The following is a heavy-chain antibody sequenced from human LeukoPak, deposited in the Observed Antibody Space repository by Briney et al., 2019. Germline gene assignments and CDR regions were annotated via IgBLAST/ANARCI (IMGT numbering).Heavy chain of an antibody. Sequence: GGALRLSCAASGFTLGRFLMHWGRQAPGEGLEFFSAISKNGRNTYYGNSMKGRFTISRDISKNTLYLQMGSLRPEDMAVYYCARVDSGSTCASWGQGILVTVSS. CDR2: ISKNGRNT. CDR3: ARVDSGSTCAS. J-gene: IGHJ1*01. V-gene: IGHV3-64*01. CDR1: GFTLGRFL. D-gene: IGHD2-2*01.